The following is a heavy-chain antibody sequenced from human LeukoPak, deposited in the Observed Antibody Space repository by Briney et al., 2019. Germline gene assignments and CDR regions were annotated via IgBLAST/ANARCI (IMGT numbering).Heavy chain of an antibody. CDR3: ARHLSYLGSYYYYGMDV. CDR2: IYYSGST. CDR1: GGSISSSSYY. D-gene: IGHD3-10*01. J-gene: IGHJ6*02. V-gene: IGHV4-39*01. Sequence: SETLSLTCTVSGGSISSSSYYWGWIHQPPGKGLEWIGSIYYSGSTYYNPSLKSRVTISVDTSKNQFSLKLSSVTAADTAVYYCARHLSYLGSYYYYGMDVWGQGTTVTVSS.